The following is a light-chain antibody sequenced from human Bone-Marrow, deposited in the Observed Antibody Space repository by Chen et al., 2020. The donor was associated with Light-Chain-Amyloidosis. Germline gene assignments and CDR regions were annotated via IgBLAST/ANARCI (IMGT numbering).Light chain of an antibody. CDR3: QQYENLPLT. CDR2: EAS. J-gene: IGKJ4*01. V-gene: IGKV1-33*01. CDR1: QDISEY. Sequence: DIQMTQSPSSLSASVGDRVTITCQASQDISEYLNWYQQKPGKSPKLLLYEASNLETGVPSRFSGSGSCTDFTFTISSLQPEDIATYYCQQYENLPLTFGGGTKVEIK.